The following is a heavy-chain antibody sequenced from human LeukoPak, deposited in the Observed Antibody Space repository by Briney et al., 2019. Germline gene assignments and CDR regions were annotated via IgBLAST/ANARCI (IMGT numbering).Heavy chain of an antibody. CDR2: ISGDGHTT. CDR1: GFTFDDYA. D-gene: IGHD6-13*01. J-gene: IGHJ4*02. Sequence: GGSLRLSCAASGFTFDDYAIHWVRQAPGRGLEWVSLISGDGHTTYYADSVKGRFTVSRDNSKDSLYLQMNSLRAEDTAVYYCARELQQLVRTKPNFDYWGQGTLVTVSS. V-gene: IGHV3-43*02. CDR3: ARELQQLVRTKPNFDY.